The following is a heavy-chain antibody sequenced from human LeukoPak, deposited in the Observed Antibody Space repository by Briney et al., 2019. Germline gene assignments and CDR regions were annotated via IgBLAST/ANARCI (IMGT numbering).Heavy chain of an antibody. CDR3: ARLGTTSGDGMDV. CDR1: GSIFTSYW. J-gene: IGHJ6*04. D-gene: IGHD2-2*01. V-gene: IGHV5-51*01. CDR2: IYPGDSDT. Sequence: GESLKISCQGSGSIFTSYWIGWGRQLPGKGLEWMGIIYPGDSDTRYSPSFQGQVTISADKSISTAYLQWSSLKASDTAMYYCARLGTTSGDGMDVWGKGTTVTVSS.